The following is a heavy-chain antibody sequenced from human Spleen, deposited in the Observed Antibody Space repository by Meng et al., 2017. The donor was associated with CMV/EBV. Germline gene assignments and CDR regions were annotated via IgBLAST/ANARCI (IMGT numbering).Heavy chain of an antibody. CDR2: VNPSDGST. V-gene: IGHV1-46*01. D-gene: IGHD3-10*01. J-gene: IGHJ4*02. CDR3: ARAVLSYYGSGSYFDY. Sequence: ASVKVSCKASGYTFTNYYVHWVRQAPGQGLEWMAIVNPSDGSTTYAQKFQGRVTITADKSTSTAYMELSSLRSEDTAVYYCARAVLSYYGSGSYFDYWGQGTLVTVSS. CDR1: GYTFTNYY.